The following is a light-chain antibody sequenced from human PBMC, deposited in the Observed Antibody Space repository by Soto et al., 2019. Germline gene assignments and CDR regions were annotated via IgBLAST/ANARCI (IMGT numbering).Light chain of an antibody. CDR2: EVN. CDR3: SSCTRTSTLPYV. J-gene: IGLJ1*01. Sequence: QSALTQPASVSGSPGQSITISCTGTSSDVGYSNCVSWYRHHPGKVPRLMIYEVNNRPLGVSNRFSGSKSGNTASLTISGLQAEDEADYYCSSCTRTSTLPYVFGTGTKVTVL. V-gene: IGLV2-14*01. CDR1: SSDVGYSNC.